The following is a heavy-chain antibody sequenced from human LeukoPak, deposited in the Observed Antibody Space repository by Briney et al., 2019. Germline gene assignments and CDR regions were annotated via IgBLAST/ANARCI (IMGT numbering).Heavy chain of an antibody. V-gene: IGHV4-59*01. J-gene: IGHJ5*02. CDR2: IYYSGTT. CDR3: ARDRHYDSRSKNWFDP. CDR1: GASISSYY. Sequence: PSETLSLTCTVSGASISSYYWSWIRQPPGKGLEWLGYIYYSGTTKYNPSLKSRVTISIDTSKNQFSLKVNSVTAADTAVYYCARDRHYDSRSKNWFDPWGQGTLVTVSS. D-gene: IGHD3-10*01.